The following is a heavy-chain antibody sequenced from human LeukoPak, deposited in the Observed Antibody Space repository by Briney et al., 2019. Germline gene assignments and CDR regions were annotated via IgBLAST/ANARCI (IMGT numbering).Heavy chain of an antibody. J-gene: IGHJ4*02. V-gene: IGHV3-48*03. CDR3: AVGGGY. D-gene: IGHD3-16*01. Sequence: GWSLRLSCAASGFSFSTYEMNWVRQAPGRGLEWIAYISSSGTTRKYADSVKGRFTISRDNAENSLFLQMNSLRAEDTALYYCAVGGGYWGQGTLVTVSS. CDR1: GFSFSTYE. CDR2: ISSSGTTR.